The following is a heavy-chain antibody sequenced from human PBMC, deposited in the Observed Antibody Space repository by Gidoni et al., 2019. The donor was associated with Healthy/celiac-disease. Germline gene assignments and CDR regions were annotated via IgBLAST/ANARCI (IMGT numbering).Heavy chain of an antibody. CDR3: ARGGIQLWLAYYYGMDV. J-gene: IGHJ6*02. D-gene: IGHD5-18*01. Sequence: QLQLQESGPGLVKPSETLSLTCTVSGCSISSSSYYWGWIRQPPGKGLEWIGSIYYSGSTYYNPSLKSRVTISVDTSKNQFSLKLSSVTAADTAVYYCARGGIQLWLAYYYGMDVWGQGTTVTVSS. V-gene: IGHV4-39*01. CDR2: IYYSGST. CDR1: GCSISSSSYY.